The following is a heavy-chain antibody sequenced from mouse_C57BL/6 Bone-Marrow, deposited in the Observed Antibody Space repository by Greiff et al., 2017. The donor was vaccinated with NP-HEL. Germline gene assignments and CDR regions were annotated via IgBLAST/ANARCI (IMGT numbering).Heavy chain of an antibody. CDR2: IYPGDGDT. V-gene: IGHV1-82*01. D-gene: IGHD2-1*01. CDR1: GYAFSSSW. CDR3: ARRVYYGNPFAY. J-gene: IGHJ3*01. Sequence: VQVVESGPELVKPGASVKISCKASGYAFSSSWMNWVKQRPGKGLEWIGRIYPGDGDTNYNGKFKGKATLTADKSSSTAYMQLSSLTSEDSAVYFCARRVYYGNPFAYWGQGTLVTVSA.